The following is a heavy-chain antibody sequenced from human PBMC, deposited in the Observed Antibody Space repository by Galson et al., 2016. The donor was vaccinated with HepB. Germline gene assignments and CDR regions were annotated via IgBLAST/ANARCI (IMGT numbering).Heavy chain of an antibody. D-gene: IGHD2-15*01. CDR1: GYRFGHYG. CDR3: ARNFCSGDTCYNYFDY. CDR2: ITTYNGDT. Sequence: QSGAEVKQPGASVKVSCKTSGYRFGHYGITWVRQAPGQGPEWMGRITTYNGDTHYAQSIEGRVTLTTDTSTSTAYMELRSLRSDDTAIYFCARNFCSGDTCYNYFDYWGQGTLVTVSS. J-gene: IGHJ4*02. V-gene: IGHV1-18*01.